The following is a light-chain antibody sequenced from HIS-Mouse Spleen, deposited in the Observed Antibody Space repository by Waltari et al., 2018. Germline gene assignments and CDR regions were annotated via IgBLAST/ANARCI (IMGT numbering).Light chain of an antibody. CDR2: KAS. CDR3: QQYNSYPWT. Sequence: DIQMTQSPSTLSASVGDRVTITCRARQSISGWLAWYQQKPGKAPKLRIYKASSLESGVPSRFSGSGSGTEFTLTISSLQPDDFATYYCQQYNSYPWTFGQGTKVEIK. CDR1: QSISGW. V-gene: IGKV1-5*03. J-gene: IGKJ1*01.